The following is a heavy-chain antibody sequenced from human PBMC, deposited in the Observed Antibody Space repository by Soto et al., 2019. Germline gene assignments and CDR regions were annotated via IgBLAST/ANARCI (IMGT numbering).Heavy chain of an antibody. J-gene: IGHJ4*02. CDR3: ASSLTIFGVVITNSIDY. CDR1: GGTFSCYA. V-gene: IGHV1-69*13. CDR2: IIPIFGTA. D-gene: IGHD3-3*01. Sequence: TSVKVSCKASGGTFSCYAISWVRQAPGQGLEWMGGIIPIFGTANYAQKFQGRVTITADESTSTAYMELSSLRSEDTAVYYCASSLTIFGVVITNSIDYWGQGTLVTVSS.